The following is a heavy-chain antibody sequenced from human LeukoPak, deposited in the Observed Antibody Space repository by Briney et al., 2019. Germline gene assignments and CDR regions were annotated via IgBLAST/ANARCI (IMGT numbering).Heavy chain of an antibody. CDR1: GFTFSSYA. CDR3: TTDGYGDYYFDY. V-gene: IGHV3-23*01. D-gene: IGHD4-17*01. J-gene: IGHJ4*02. Sequence: QSGGSLRLSCAASGFTFSSYAMSWVRQAPGKGLEWVSAISGSGGSTYYADSVKGRFTISRDNSKNTLYLQMNSLKTEDTAVYYCTTDGYGDYYFDYWGQGTLVTVSS. CDR2: ISGSGGST.